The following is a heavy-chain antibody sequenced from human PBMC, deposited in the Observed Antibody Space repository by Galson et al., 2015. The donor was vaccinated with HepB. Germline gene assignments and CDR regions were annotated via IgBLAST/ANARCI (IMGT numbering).Heavy chain of an antibody. CDR2: MNPNSGNT. CDR1: GYTFTSYD. Sequence: SVKVSCKASGYTFTSYDINWVRQATGQGPEWMGWMNPNSGNTGYAQKFQGRVTMTRNTSISTAYMELSSLRSEDTAVYYCARGSRYDFWSGYLFDYWGQGALVTVSS. D-gene: IGHD3-3*01. CDR3: ARGSRYDFWSGYLFDY. J-gene: IGHJ4*02. V-gene: IGHV1-8*01.